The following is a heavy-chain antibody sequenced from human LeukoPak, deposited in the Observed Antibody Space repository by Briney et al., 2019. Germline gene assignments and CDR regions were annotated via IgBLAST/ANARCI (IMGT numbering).Heavy chain of an antibody. Sequence: SETLSLTCTVSGGSLSSYYWSWIRQPAGKGLEWIGRIYTSGSTNYNPSLKSRVTMSVDTSKNQFSLKLSSVTAADTAVYYCARGGGSEWELLFRDAFDIWGQGTMVTVSS. D-gene: IGHD1-26*01. CDR2: IYTSGST. J-gene: IGHJ3*02. V-gene: IGHV4-4*07. CDR3: ARGGGSEWELLFRDAFDI. CDR1: GGSLSSYY.